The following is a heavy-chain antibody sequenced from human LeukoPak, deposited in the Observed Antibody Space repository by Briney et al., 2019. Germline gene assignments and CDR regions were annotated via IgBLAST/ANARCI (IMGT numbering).Heavy chain of an antibody. J-gene: IGHJ4*02. V-gene: IGHV3-30-3*01. CDR1: EFTFSISA. Sequence: PGGSLRLSCAASEFTFSISAMHWVRHAAGKGLEWVAVTSYDGSNKNYADSVKGRFTISRDNSKNTLYLDMSSLRPEDTGVYYCARGETVTTSLYYFDYWGQGTLVTVAS. CDR3: ARGETVTTSLYYFDY. CDR2: TSYDGSNK. D-gene: IGHD1-1*01.